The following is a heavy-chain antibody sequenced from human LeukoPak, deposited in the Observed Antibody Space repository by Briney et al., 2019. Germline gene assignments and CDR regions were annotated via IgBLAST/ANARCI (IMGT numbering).Heavy chain of an antibody. CDR3: AKGLGDRTNYYYMDV. D-gene: IGHD3-16*01. CDR1: GFTFSSYA. CDR2: ISYDGSNK. Sequence: GSLRLSCAASGFTFSSYAMHWVRQAPGKGLEWVAVISYDGSNKYYADSVKGRFTISRDNSKNTLYLQMNSLRAEDTAVYYCAKGLGDRTNYYYMDVWGKGTTVTVSS. J-gene: IGHJ6*03. V-gene: IGHV3-30-3*01.